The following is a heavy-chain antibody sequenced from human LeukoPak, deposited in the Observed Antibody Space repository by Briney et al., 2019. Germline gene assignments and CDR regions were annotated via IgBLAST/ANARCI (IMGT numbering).Heavy chain of an antibody. J-gene: IGHJ5*02. D-gene: IGHD2-2*01. CDR2: IIPILGIA. CDR3: ARDRVVVVPAARTGWFDP. V-gene: IGHV1-69*04. Sequence: SVKVSCKASGGTFSSYTISWVRQAPGQGLEWMGRIIPILGIANYAQKFQGRVTITADKSTSTAYMVLSSLRSEDTAVYYCARDRVVVVPAARTGWFDPWGQGTLVTVSS. CDR1: GGTFSSYT.